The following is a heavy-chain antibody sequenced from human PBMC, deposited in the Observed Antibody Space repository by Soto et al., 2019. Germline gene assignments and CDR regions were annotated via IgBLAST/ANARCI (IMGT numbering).Heavy chain of an antibody. CDR2: IYYSGST. V-gene: IGHV4-59*08. D-gene: IGHD3-22*01. CDR3: ARRLYYDSSGFEGGGMDV. J-gene: IGHJ6*02. CDR1: GGPISSYY. Sequence: PSETLSLTCTVSGGPISSYYWSWIRQPPGKGLEWIGYIYYSGSTNYNPSLKSRVTISVDTSKNQFSLKLSSVTAADTAVYYCARRLYYDSSGFEGGGMDVWGQGTTVTVS.